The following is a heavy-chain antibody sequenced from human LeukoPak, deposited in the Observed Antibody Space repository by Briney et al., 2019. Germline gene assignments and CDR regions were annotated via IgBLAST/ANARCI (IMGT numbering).Heavy chain of an antibody. J-gene: IGHJ4*02. CDR3: AKDHYGSGSYYNPFDY. D-gene: IGHD3-10*01. CDR2: ISGIGGNT. CDR1: GFSVSSYA. Sequence: GGSLRLSCAASGFSVSSYAMSWVRQTPGKGLEWVSVISGIGGNTYYADSMKGRSTITRNNSKNTLYQQLNSLRAEATGVYYCAKDHYGSGSYYNPFDYWGEGTLVTVSS. V-gene: IGHV3-23*01.